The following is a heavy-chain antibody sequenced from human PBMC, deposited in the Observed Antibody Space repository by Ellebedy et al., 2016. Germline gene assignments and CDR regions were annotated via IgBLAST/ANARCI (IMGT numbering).Heavy chain of an antibody. CDR2: IYYSGST. J-gene: IGHJ5*02. CDR1: GGSISSYY. Sequence: SETLSLTXTVSGGSISSYYWSWIRQPPGKGLEWIGYIYYSGSTNYNPSLKSRVTISVDTSKNQFSLKLSSVTAADTAVYYCARSHSSSRGGWFDPWGQGTLVTVSS. CDR3: ARSHSSSRGGWFDP. D-gene: IGHD6-13*01. V-gene: IGHV4-59*08.